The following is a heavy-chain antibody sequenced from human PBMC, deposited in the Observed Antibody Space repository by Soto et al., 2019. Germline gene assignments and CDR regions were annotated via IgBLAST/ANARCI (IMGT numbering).Heavy chain of an antibody. D-gene: IGHD6-13*01. CDR3: ARERYSSSPYGMDV. CDR2: INPNSGGT. V-gene: IGHV1-2*04. J-gene: IGHJ6*02. CDR1: GYTFTGYY. Sequence: ASVKVSCRASGYTFTGYYMHWVRLAPGQGLEWMGWINPNSGGTNYAQKFQGWVTMTRDTSISTAYMELSRLRSDDTAVYYCARERYSSSPYGMDVWGQGTTVTVSS.